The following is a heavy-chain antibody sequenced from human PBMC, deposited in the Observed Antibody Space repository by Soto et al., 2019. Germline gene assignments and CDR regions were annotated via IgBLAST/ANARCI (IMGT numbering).Heavy chain of an antibody. J-gene: IGHJ6*03. CDR1: GFPFRSYW. CDR3: ARGLTIFGRPNYYYYYMDV. D-gene: IGHD3-3*01. CDR2: INSDGSST. V-gene: IGHV3-74*01. Sequence: GGSLSLSCAATGFPFRSYWMHWVRQAPGEGLVWVSRINSDGSSTSYADSVKGRFTISRDNAKNTLYLQMNSLRAEDTAVYYCARGLTIFGRPNYYYYYMDVWGKGTTVTVSS.